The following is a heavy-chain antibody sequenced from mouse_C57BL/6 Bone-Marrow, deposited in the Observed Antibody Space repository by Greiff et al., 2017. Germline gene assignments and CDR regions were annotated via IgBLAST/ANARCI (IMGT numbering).Heavy chain of an antibody. V-gene: IGHV1-26*01. CDR2: INPNNGGT. D-gene: IGHD2-4*01. J-gene: IGHJ2*01. CDR1: GYTFTDYY. CDR3: ARWRYDSPFDY. Sequence: VQLQQSGPELVKPGASVKISCKASGYTFTDYYMNWVKQSHGKSLEWIGDINPNNGGTSYNQKFKGKATLTVDKYSSTAYMQLRSLTSEDSAVYYCARWRYDSPFDYGGQGTALTVSS.